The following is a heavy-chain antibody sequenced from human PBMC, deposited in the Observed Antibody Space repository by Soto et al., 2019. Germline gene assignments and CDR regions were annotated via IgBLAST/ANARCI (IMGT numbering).Heavy chain of an antibody. CDR3: AREEMATTSRIVDY. J-gene: IGHJ4*02. CDR2: IYYRGST. Sequence: QVQLQESGPGLVKPSQTLSLTCTVSGGSISSGDYYWSWIRHLPGKGLEWIGYIYYRGSTYYNPSLKSRVTISVDTSKNQFSLKRSYATAADTAVYYCAREEMATTSRIVDYWGQGTLVTVSS. CDR1: GGSISSGDYY. V-gene: IGHV4-30-4*01.